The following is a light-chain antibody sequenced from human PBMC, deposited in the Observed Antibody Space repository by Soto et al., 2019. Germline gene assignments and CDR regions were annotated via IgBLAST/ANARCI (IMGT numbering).Light chain of an antibody. J-gene: IGKJ1*01. CDR3: QQYNSYWT. Sequence: DIQMTQSPSTLSASVGDRVTITCRASQSISSWLAWYQQKPGKAPKLLIYKASSLESGVPSRFSGSGSGTEFTLTISSLQPDDFGTYYCQQYNSYWTLGQGTKV. V-gene: IGKV1-5*03. CDR2: KAS. CDR1: QSISSW.